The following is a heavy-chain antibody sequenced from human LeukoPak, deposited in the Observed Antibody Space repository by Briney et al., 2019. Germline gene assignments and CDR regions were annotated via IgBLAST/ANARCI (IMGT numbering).Heavy chain of an antibody. CDR3: ARVRPGSSGSYYRTS. Sequence: GGSLRLSCVGAGFPFSDFHMSWIRHAPGKGLEWGSYITSGGGFKYYADSVKGRFSISRDDSKNSVFLQMNSLRVEDTAVYYCARVRPGSSGSYYRTSWGQGTLVTVSS. J-gene: IGHJ4*02. CDR1: GFPFSDFH. CDR2: ITSGGGFK. D-gene: IGHD3-22*01. V-gene: IGHV3-11*04.